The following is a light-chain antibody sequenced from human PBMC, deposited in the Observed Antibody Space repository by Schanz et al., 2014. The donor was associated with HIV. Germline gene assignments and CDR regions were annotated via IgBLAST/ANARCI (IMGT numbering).Light chain of an antibody. CDR3: GTWDSSLSGVV. J-gene: IGLJ2*01. V-gene: IGLV1-40*01. CDR2: GNS. Sequence: QSVLTQPPSVSGAPGQRVTISCTGSSSNIGAGYDVHWYQHLPETAPKLLIYGNSNRPSGVSQRFSGSKSGTSATLGITGLQTGDEADYYCGTWDSSLSGVVFGGGTKLTVL. CDR1: SSNIGAGYD.